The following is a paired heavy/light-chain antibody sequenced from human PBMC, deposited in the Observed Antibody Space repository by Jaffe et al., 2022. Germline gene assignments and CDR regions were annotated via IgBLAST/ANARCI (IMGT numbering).Heavy chain of an antibody. CDR2: IQPKNGDT. Sequence: LVQSGAEVKRPGSSVKVSCKASGYAFSDFFIHWVRQAPGQGLEWMGWIQPKNGDTNFAQTFLGRVTLTTDTSITTAYMGLSSLKSDDTATYFCARSRWELPVHFDYWGQGALVAVSS. J-gene: IGHJ4*02. CDR1: GYAFSDFF. D-gene: IGHD1-26*01. CDR3: ARSRWELPVHFDY. V-gene: IGHV1-2*02.
Light chain of an antibody. CDR2: EDV. CDR3: QTWGTNGVI. CDR1: ELGNKF. V-gene: IGLV3-1*01. Sequence: SFELTQPPSVSVSLGQTAILTCSGDELGNKFVSWYHQKPGQSPVLVIYEDVKRPSGIPERFSGSNSGDTVTLTISGTQSMDEADYYCQTWGTNGVIFGGGTRLTVL. J-gene: IGLJ2*01.